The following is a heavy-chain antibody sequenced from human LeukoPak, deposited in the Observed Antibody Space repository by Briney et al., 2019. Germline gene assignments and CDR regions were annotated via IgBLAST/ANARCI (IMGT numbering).Heavy chain of an antibody. CDR3: ARGRYYSCTSCHLDYFDS. V-gene: IGHV3-30*02. J-gene: IGHJ4*02. CDR2: IRYDGSHH. Sequence: GGSLRLSCVASGFTFNSHGMHWLRQAPGKGLEWVAFIRYDGSHHLYTDSVEGRFTVSRDNSQNTLHLQMDSLRAEDTAVYYCARGRYYSCTSCHLDYFDSWGQGTLVTVSS. D-gene: IGHD2-2*01. CDR1: GFTFNSHG.